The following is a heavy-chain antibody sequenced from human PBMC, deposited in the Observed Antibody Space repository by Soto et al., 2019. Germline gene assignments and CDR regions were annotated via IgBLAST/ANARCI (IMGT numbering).Heavy chain of an antibody. CDR1: GLTFSSYA. V-gene: IGHV3-23*01. Sequence: EVQLLESGGGLVQPGGSLRLSCAASGLTFSSYAMSWVRQAPGKGLEWVSAISGSGGSTYYADSVKGRFTISRDNSKNTLYLQMNSLRAEDTAVYYCAKSLTQQQLVYIDYWGQGTLVTVSS. D-gene: IGHD6-13*01. CDR3: AKSLTQQQLVYIDY. J-gene: IGHJ4*02. CDR2: ISGSGGST.